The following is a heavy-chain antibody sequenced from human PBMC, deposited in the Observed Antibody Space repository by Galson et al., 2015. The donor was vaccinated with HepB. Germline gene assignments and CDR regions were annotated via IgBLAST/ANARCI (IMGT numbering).Heavy chain of an antibody. Sequence: SVKVSCKASGATFSSYTIHWVRQAPGQGLEWMGGIIPLFGTARFAQKFQGRVTITADEFTSTAYMELSSLRSDDTAVYYCATFTYKYDNSSSEPLYYYYGMDVWGKGTTVTVSS. D-gene: IGHD3-22*01. CDR3: ATFTYKYDNSSSEPLYYYYGMDV. CDR2: IIPLFGTA. V-gene: IGHV1-69*13. J-gene: IGHJ6*04. CDR1: GATFSSYT.